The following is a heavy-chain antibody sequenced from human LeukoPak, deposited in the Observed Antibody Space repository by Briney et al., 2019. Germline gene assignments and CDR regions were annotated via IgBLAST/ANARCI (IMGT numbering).Heavy chain of an antibody. J-gene: IGHJ4*02. Sequence: ASAKVSCKASGYTFTRYYTHWVRQAPGQGLEWMGIINPSGDNTNYAQKVQGRVTMTRDTSTGTDYMELSSLRSEDTAVYYCARGLDYGDDWGQGTLVTVSS. CDR1: GYTFTRYY. CDR2: INPSGDNT. CDR3: ARGLDYGDD. V-gene: IGHV1-46*01.